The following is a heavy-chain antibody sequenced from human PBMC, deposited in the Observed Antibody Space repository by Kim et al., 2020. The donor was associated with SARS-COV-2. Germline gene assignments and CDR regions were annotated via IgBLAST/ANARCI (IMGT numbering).Heavy chain of an antibody. Sequence: SETLSLTCTVSGDSISSHNYYWGWIRQPPGRGLEWIGSIYYSGSSYYNPSLKSRVTISVDTSKNRFSLKLRSVTATDTAVYYCARHRDIVVVPAAMLGPWGQGTLVTVSS. J-gene: IGHJ5*02. V-gene: IGHV4-39*01. CDR2: IYYSGSS. CDR3: ARHRDIVVVPAAMLGP. CDR1: GDSISSHNYY. D-gene: IGHD2-2*01.